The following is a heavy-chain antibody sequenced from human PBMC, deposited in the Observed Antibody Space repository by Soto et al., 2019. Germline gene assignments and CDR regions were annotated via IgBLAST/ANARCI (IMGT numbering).Heavy chain of an antibody. CDR3: AREASRKIYYYGSGDAFDI. Sequence: EVQLVESGGGLVQPGGSLRLSCAASGFTFSSYWMSWVRQAPGKGLEWVANIKQDGSEKYYVDSVKGRFTISRDNAKNSLYLQMNSLRAEDTAVYYCAREASRKIYYYGSGDAFDIWGQGTMVTVSS. D-gene: IGHD3-10*01. CDR1: GFTFSSYW. V-gene: IGHV3-7*01. J-gene: IGHJ3*02. CDR2: IKQDGSEK.